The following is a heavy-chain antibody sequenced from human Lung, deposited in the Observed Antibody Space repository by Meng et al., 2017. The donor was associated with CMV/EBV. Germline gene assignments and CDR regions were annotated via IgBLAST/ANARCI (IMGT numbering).Heavy chain of an antibody. J-gene: IGHJ5*02. Sequence: QVQLQQWGAGLLKPSXXLSLTXXVYGGSFSGYYWSWIRQPPGKGLEWIGEINHSGSTNYNPSLKSRVTISVDTSKNQFSLKLSSVTAADTAVYYCARERGAGSTQRGWFDPWGQGTLVTVSS. V-gene: IGHV4-34*01. CDR1: GGSFSGYY. CDR2: INHSGST. CDR3: ARERGAGSTQRGWFDP. D-gene: IGHD3-10*01.